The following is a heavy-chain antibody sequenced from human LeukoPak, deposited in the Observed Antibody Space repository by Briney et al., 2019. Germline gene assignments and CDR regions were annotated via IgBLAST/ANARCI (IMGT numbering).Heavy chain of an antibody. CDR2: IRYDGSDK. CDR3: AKVLLWFGEFSHFDY. V-gene: IGHV3-30*02. CDR1: GFTFSSYG. Sequence: LAGGSLRLSCAASGFTFSSYGMHWVRQAPGKGLEWVAFIRYDGSDKYYADSVKGRFTISRDNSKNTLYLQMNSLRAEDTAVYYCAKVLLWFGEFSHFDYWGQGTLVTVSS. J-gene: IGHJ4*02. D-gene: IGHD3-10*01.